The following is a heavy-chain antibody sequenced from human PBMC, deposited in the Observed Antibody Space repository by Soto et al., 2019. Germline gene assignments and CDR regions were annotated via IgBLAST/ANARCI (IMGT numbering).Heavy chain of an antibody. Sequence: EVQLVESGGGLVQPGGSLRLSGAASGFTLSRYWVHWVRQVPGKGLVWVSRINPDGSTTNYADSVKGRFTVSRDNAKNTVYLHMNSLRAEDTAVYYCTRDTTGPDDHWGQGTLVTVSS. D-gene: IGHD1-1*01. V-gene: IGHV3-74*01. J-gene: IGHJ4*02. CDR1: GFTLSRYW. CDR3: TRDTTGPDDH. CDR2: INPDGSTT.